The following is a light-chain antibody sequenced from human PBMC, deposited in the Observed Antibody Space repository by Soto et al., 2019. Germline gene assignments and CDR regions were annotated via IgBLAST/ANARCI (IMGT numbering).Light chain of an antibody. J-gene: IGLJ1*01. CDR2: EVS. CDR3: CSYAGSSTYYV. V-gene: IGLV2-23*02. CDR1: SSDVGSYNL. Sequence: QSALTQPASVSGSPGQSITISCTGTSSDVGSYNLVSWYQQHPGKAPKLMIYEVSKRPSGVSNRFSGSKSGNTASLTISGLQADDEADYYCCSYAGSSTYYVFGTGTKVTVL.